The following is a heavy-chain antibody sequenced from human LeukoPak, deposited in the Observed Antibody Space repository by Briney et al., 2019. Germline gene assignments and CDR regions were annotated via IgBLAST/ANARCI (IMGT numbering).Heavy chain of an antibody. J-gene: IGHJ4*02. CDR3: ARDLGLSGSYFDY. Sequence: PGGSLRLSCAASGFTFSSYEVNWVRQAPGKGLEWVSYISSSGSPKYYADSVKGRFTISRDNAKNSLYLQINSLRAEDTAVYYCARDLGLSGSYFDYWGLGTLVTVSS. CDR2: ISSSGSPK. D-gene: IGHD3-10*01. CDR1: GFTFSSYE. V-gene: IGHV3-48*03.